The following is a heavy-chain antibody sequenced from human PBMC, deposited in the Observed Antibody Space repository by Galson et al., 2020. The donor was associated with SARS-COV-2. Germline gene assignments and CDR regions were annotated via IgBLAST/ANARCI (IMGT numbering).Heavy chain of an antibody. V-gene: IGHV3-73*01. Sequence: GGSLRLSCAAAGFSFSGSAMHWVRQASGKGLEWVGRIRSKSNHYATEYAASVKGRFTISRDDSKDTTYLQMNSLKTEDTAVYYCTRLGIKGTGGYWGQGTLVTVSP. CDR3: TRLGIKGTGGY. J-gene: IGHJ4*02. CDR1: GFSFSGSA. CDR2: IRSKSNHYAT. D-gene: IGHD1-7*01.